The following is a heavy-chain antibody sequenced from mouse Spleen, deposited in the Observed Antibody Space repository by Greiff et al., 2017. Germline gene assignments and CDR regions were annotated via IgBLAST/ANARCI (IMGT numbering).Heavy chain of an antibody. CDR3: AREDEGFAY. Sequence: ESGPGLVKPSQSLSLTCSVTGYFITSGYYWNWIRQFPGNKLEWMGYISYDGSNNYNPSLKNRISITRDTSKNQFFLKLNSVTTEDTATYYCAREDEGFAYWGQGTLVTVSA. CDR2: ISYDGSN. J-gene: IGHJ3*01. V-gene: IGHV3-6*01. CDR1: GYFITSGYY.